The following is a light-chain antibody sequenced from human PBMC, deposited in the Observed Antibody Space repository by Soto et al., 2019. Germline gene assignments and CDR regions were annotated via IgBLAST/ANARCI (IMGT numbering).Light chain of an antibody. V-gene: IGKV1-5*03. CDR1: QLISSW. CDR2: KAS. Sequence: DIQMTQSPRTLSASVGDSVTITCRASQLISSWLAWYQQKPGKAPKLLIYKASRLERGVPSRFSGSESGTDFTFTISSLQPEDMGTYYCQQYENLPSFGQGTKLEIK. CDR3: QQYENLPS. J-gene: IGKJ2*01.